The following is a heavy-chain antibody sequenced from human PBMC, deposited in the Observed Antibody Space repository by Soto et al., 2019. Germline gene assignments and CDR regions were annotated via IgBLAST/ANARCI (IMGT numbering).Heavy chain of an antibody. CDR3: AKESRIFGVVIISYSLGV. Sequence: PGXSLRLSCAESGFTVISDGLIWIRQAPVNGLVWVAVISYDGSNKCYADSVQGRSTISRDNSKNTLYLQMNSLRAEDTAVYYCAKESRIFGVVIISYSLGVWGQGTTVPV. CDR1: GFTVISDG. CDR2: ISYDGSNK. D-gene: IGHD3-3*01. J-gene: IGHJ6*02. V-gene: IGHV3-30*18.